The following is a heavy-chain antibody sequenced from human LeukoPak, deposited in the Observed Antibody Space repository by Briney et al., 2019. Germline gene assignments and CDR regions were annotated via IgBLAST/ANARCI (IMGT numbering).Heavy chain of an antibody. Sequence: GGSLRLSCAASGFTVSRNYRSWLRQAPGKGREWVSVLYSDGSTYHADSLKGRLTISRDNAKNSLYLQMNSLRAEDTAVYYCARDPSGYSYGYGADYWGQGTLVTVSS. CDR1: GFTVSRNY. CDR3: ARDPSGYSYGYGADY. D-gene: IGHD5-18*01. J-gene: IGHJ4*02. V-gene: IGHV3-53*01. CDR2: LYSDGST.